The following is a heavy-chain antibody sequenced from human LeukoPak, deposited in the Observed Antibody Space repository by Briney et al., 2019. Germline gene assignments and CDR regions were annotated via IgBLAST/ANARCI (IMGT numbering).Heavy chain of an antibody. CDR2: ISWNSGSI. V-gene: IGHV3-9*01. J-gene: IGHJ5*02. CDR3: AKGGGGYYDFWSGTPDNWFDP. D-gene: IGHD3-3*01. Sequence: GRSLRLSCAASGFTFDDYAMHWVRHAPGKGLEWVSGISWNSGSIGYADSVKGRFTISRDNAKNSLYLQMNSLRAEDTALYYCAKGGGGYYDFWSGTPDNWFDPWGQGTLVTVSS. CDR1: GFTFDDYA.